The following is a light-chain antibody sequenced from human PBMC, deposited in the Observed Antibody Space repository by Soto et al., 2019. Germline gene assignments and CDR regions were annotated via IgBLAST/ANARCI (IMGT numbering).Light chain of an antibody. CDR1: SSIIGTNS. J-gene: IGLJ3*02. Sequence: QSVLTQPPSASGTPGQRVTISCSGSSSIIGTNSVNWYQQLPGTAPKLLIFSSNQRPSGVPDRFSGSRSGTSASLAINGLQSDDEADYYCAAWYDSMNGWVFGGGTKLTVL. V-gene: IGLV1-44*01. CDR2: SSN. CDR3: AAWYDSMNGWV.